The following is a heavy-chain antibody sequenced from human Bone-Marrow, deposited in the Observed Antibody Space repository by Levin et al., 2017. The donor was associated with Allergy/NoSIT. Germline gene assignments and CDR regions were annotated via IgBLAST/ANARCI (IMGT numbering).Heavy chain of an antibody. D-gene: IGHD3-9*01. Sequence: SQTLSLTCPVSGGSISGHYWHWIRQAPGKGLEWIGYVSYSGGTNYTPSLKRRLTISVDTSKSQVSLRLTSLTAADTAVFFCARGAGVFDTRGVFDVWGQGGMVIVSS. CDR2: VSYSGGT. CDR1: GGSISGHY. CDR3: ARGAGVFDTRGVFDV. V-gene: IGHV4-59*11. J-gene: IGHJ3*01.